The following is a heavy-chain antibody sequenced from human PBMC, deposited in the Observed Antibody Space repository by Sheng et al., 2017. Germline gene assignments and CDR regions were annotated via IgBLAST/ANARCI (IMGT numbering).Heavy chain of an antibody. V-gene: IGHV4-34*01. J-gene: IGHJ5*02. CDR3: ARLKYATSVRDWFDT. CDR2: INESGST. D-gene: IGHD2-8*01. Sequence: QVQLQEWGAGLVEAFGDPCPSRALSMVAPSVVTTGVGSASPPGKGLEWLGEINESGSTSYNPSLRSPGHXISRCVKKQFSLRLSSVTAADTAVYYCARLKYATSVRDWFDTWGQGILVTVSS. CDR1: VAPSVVTT.